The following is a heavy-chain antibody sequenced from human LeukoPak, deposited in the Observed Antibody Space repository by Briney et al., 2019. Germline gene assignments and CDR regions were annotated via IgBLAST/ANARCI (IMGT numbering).Heavy chain of an antibody. Sequence: SETLSLTCAVYGGSFSGYYWSWIRQPPGRGLEWIGEINHSGSTNYNPSLKSRVTISVDTSRNHFSLKLSSVTAADTAVYYCARVCIVVVPAAQYYYYYMDVWGKGTTVTISS. D-gene: IGHD2-2*01. J-gene: IGHJ6*03. CDR2: INHSGST. CDR3: ARVCIVVVPAAQYYYYYMDV. V-gene: IGHV4-34*01. CDR1: GGSFSGYY.